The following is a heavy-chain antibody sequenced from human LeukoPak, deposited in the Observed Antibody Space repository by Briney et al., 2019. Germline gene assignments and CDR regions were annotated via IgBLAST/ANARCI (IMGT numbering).Heavy chain of an antibody. CDR1: GFTFSSYS. Sequence: GGFLRLSCAASGFTFSSYSMNWVRQAPGKGLEWVSSISSSSSYIYYADSVKGRFTISRGNAKNSLYLQMNSLRVEETAVYYCAREGGNYGKDVWGRGTTVIVSS. D-gene: IGHD1-26*01. CDR2: ISSSSSYI. V-gene: IGHV3-21*04. J-gene: IGHJ6*02. CDR3: AREGGNYGKDV.